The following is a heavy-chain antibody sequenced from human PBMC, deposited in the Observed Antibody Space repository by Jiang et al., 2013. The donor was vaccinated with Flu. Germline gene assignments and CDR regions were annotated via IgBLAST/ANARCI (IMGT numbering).Heavy chain of an antibody. CDR1: GDSFNIYY. J-gene: IGHJ4*02. CDR2: IYYSGTT. V-gene: IGHV4-59*08. D-gene: IGHD4-17*01. Sequence: EYGPGLVKPSETLSLTCTVSGDSFNIYYWSWIRQPPGKGLEWIGYIYYSGTTQYNPSLKSRVTMSVDTPKKQFSLKLRSVTAADTAVYYCARHRYGDNYFRDWGQGTLVTVSS. CDR3: ARHRYGDNYFRD.